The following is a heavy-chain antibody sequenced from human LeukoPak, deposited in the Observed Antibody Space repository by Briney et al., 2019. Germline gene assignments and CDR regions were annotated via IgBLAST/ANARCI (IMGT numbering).Heavy chain of an antibody. V-gene: IGHV1-46*01. J-gene: IGHJ6*02. CDR1: GYTFTSYY. D-gene: IGHD2-2*01. CDR3: ARGAYCSSTSCRDYYYYGMDV. CDR2: INPSGGST. Sequence: ASVKVSCKASGYTFTSYYMHWVRQAPGQGLEWMGIINPSGGSTSYAQKFQGRVTMTRDTSTSTVYMELSGLRSEDTAVYYCARGAYCSSTSCRDYYYYGMDVWGQGTTVTVSS.